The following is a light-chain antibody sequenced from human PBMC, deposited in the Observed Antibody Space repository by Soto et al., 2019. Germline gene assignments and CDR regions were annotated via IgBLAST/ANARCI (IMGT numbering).Light chain of an antibody. CDR3: QQRSNWPST. CDR2: DAY. V-gene: IGKV3-11*01. CDR1: QSVSGY. Sequence: EIVLTQSPATLSLSPGNRATLSCSASQSVSGYLAWYQQKPGQAPRLLIYDAYNRATGFPARLSGSGSGTDFTLTITSLEPEDFAVYYCQQRSNWPSTFGGATTVEI. J-gene: IGKJ4*01.